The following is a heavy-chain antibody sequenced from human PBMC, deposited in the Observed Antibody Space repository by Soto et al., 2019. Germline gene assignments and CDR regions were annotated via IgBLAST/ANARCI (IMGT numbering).Heavy chain of an antibody. CDR2: ISAYNGNT. CDR1: GYTFTSYG. V-gene: IGHV1-18*01. Sequence: GASVKVSCKASGYTFTSYGITWVRQAPGQRLEWMGWISAYNGNTNSAQKFQGGVTMTTDTSTNTAYMELRSLRSDDTALYYCARGPHYDESGSPSWSTADWGQGTLVTASS. CDR3: ARGPHYDESGSPSWSTAD. J-gene: IGHJ4*02. D-gene: IGHD3-10*01.